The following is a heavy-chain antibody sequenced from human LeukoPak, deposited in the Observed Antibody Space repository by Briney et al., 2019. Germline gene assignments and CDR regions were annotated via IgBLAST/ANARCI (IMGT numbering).Heavy chain of an antibody. J-gene: IGHJ4*02. V-gene: IGHV4-38-2*02. Sequence: PSETLSLTCTVSGYSISSGYYWGWIRQPPGKGLEWIGSIYHSGSTYYNPSLKSRVTISVDTSKNQFSLKLSSVTAADTAVYYCARVGNYYGSGSYDRAVAYWGQGTLVTVSS. CDR1: GYSISSGYY. CDR3: ARVGNYYGSGSYDRAVAY. CDR2: IYHSGST. D-gene: IGHD3-10*01.